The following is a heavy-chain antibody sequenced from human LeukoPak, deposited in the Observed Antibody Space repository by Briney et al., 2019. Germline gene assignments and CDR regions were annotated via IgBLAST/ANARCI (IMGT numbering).Heavy chain of an antibody. CDR3: ARVLGYSSSWPFDY. CDR2: ISSSSSTI. J-gene: IGHJ4*02. V-gene: IGHV3-48*04. Sequence: GGSLRLSCAASGFTFDDYAMHWVRQAPGKGLQWVSYISSSSSTIYYADSVKGRFTISRDNAKNSLYLQMNSLRAEDTAVYYCARVLGYSSSWPFDYWGQGTLVTVSS. D-gene: IGHD6-13*01. CDR1: GFTFDDYA.